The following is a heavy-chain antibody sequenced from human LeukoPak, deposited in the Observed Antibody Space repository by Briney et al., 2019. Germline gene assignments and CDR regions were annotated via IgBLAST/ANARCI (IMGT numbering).Heavy chain of an antibody. CDR2: ISSSSSYI. J-gene: IGHJ4*02. D-gene: IGHD2-15*01. CDR1: GFTFSSYS. V-gene: IGHV3-21*04. CDR3: ARDLHCSGGSCYSGFDY. Sequence: GGSLRLSCAASGFTFSSYSMNWVRQAPGKGLEWVSSISSSSSYIYYADSVKGRFTISRDNAKNSLYLQMNSLRAEDTALYYCARDLHCSGGSCYSGFDYWGQGTLVTVSS.